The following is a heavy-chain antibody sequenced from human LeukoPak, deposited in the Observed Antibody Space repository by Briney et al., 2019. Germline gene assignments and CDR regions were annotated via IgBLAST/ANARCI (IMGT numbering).Heavy chain of an antibody. Sequence: SETLSLTCAVYGGSFSGYYWSWIRQPPGKGLEWIGEINHSGSTNYNPSLKSRVAISVDTSKNQFSLKLSSVTAADTAVYYCARVGADGSGFLFDYWGQGTLVTVSS. CDR3: ARVGADGSGFLFDY. J-gene: IGHJ4*02. CDR1: GGSFSGYY. V-gene: IGHV4-34*01. D-gene: IGHD3-10*01. CDR2: INHSGST.